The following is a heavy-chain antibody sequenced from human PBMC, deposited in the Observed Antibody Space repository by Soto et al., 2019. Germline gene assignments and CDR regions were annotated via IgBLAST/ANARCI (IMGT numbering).Heavy chain of an antibody. CDR1: GFTFDDYA. CDR3: AKGMWQLALGDAFDI. CDR2: ISWNSGSI. Sequence: GGSLRLSCAASGFTFDDYAMHWVRQAPGKGLEWVSGISWNSGSIGYADSVKGRFTISRDNAKNSLYLQMNSLRAEDTALYYCAKGMWQLALGDAFDIWGQGTMVTVSS. J-gene: IGHJ3*02. D-gene: IGHD6-6*01. V-gene: IGHV3-9*01.